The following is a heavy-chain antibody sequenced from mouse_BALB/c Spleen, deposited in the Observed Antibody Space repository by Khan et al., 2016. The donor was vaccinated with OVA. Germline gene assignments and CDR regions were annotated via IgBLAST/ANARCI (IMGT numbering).Heavy chain of an antibody. CDR2: IDPSDKYI. J-gene: IGHJ3*01. V-gene: IGHV1-59*01. CDR3: TRGGRFITTATWFAY. CDR1: GYTFTSYW. D-gene: IGHD1-2*01. Sequence: HVQLQQPGAELVMPGASVKMSCKASGYTFTSYWMHWVKQRPGQGLEGIGVIDPSDKYITYNQKFKDKATLHVETSSSTASMQLSSLTSEDSAVYYCTRGGRFITTATWFAYWGRGTLVTVSA.